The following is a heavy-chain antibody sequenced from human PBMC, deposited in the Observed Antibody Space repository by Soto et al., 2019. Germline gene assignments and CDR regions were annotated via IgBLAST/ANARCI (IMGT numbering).Heavy chain of an antibody. Sequence: PGGSLRLSCAASGFTLSDYYMTWIRQAPGKGLEWVSDISISGTTIHYADSVRGRFTISRDNAKNSLWLQMNTLRAEDTAVYYCARVMWCGDLSPNWSDPWGQGTLVTVVS. CDR2: ISISGTTI. CDR3: ARVMWCGDLSPNWSDP. CDR1: GFTLSDYY. D-gene: IGHD3-10*01. V-gene: IGHV3-11*01. J-gene: IGHJ5*02.